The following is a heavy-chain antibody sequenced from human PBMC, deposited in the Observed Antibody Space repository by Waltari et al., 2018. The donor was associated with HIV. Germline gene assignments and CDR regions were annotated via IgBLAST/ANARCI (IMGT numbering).Heavy chain of an antibody. CDR3: AKARTDVWMSFRLNAFDI. CDR1: GYTFTNYG. CDR2: ISAYNGNT. J-gene: IGHJ3*02. Sequence: QVQLVQSGAEVKKPGASVKVSCKASGYTFTNYGITWVRQAPGQGLEWLGWISAYNGNTDYAQNLQGRVTMTTDPSTSTAYMELRSLRSNDTAIYYCAKARTDVWMSFRLNAFDIWGQGTMVTVSS. V-gene: IGHV1-18*01. D-gene: IGHD3-16*01.